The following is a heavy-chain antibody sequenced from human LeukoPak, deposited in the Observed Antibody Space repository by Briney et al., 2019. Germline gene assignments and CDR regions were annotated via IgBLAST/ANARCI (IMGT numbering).Heavy chain of an antibody. Sequence: SETLSLTCAAYGGSFSGYYWSWIRQPPGKGLEWIGEINHSGSTNYNPSLKSRVTISVDTSKNQFSLKLSSVTAADTAVYYCASLPYYYDSSGFYWGQGTLVTVSS. D-gene: IGHD3-22*01. CDR1: GGSFSGYY. CDR3: ASLPYYYDSSGFY. CDR2: INHSGST. J-gene: IGHJ4*02. V-gene: IGHV4-34*01.